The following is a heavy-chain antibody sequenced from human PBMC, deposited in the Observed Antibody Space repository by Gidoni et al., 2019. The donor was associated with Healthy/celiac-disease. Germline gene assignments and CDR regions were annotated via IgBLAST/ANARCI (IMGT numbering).Heavy chain of an antibody. D-gene: IGHD4-17*01. V-gene: IGHV4-34*01. CDR3: ARGLGATVTKVNWYFDL. J-gene: IGHJ2*01. Sequence: QVQLQQWGAGLLKPSETLSLTCAVYGGSFSGYYWTWIRQPPGKGLEWNGEINHSGSTNYNPSLKSRVTISVDTSKNQFSLKLSSVTAADTAVYYCARGLGATVTKVNWYFDLWGRGTLVTVSS. CDR2: INHSGST. CDR1: GGSFSGYY.